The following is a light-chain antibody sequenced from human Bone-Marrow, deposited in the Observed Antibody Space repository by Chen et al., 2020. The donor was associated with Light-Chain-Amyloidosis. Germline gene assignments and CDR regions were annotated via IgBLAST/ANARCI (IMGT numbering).Light chain of an antibody. J-gene: IGLJ3*02. V-gene: IGLV3-21*02. CDR2: DDS. Sequence: SYVLTQPSSVSVAPGQTATTACGGNNIGSTSVHWYQQTLGQAPLLVVYDDSDRPSGIPERLSGASSGNTAALTISRVAAGGEAGCYCQVWDRSSDRTVFGGGTKLTVV. CDR1: NIGSTS. CDR3: QVWDRSSDRTV.